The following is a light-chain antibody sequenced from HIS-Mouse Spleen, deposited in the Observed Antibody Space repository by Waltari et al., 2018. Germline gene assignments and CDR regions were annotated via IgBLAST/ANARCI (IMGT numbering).Light chain of an antibody. CDR2: QDS. Sequence: SYELTQPPSVSVSPGQTASITCSGDKLGDKYACWYQQKPGQSPVLVIYQDSKRPSGIPQRLPASNTGNTSTLTIRGTQAMDEADYYCQAWDSSTGVVFGGGTKLTVL. CDR3: QAWDSSTGVV. J-gene: IGLJ2*01. CDR1: KLGDKY. V-gene: IGLV3-1*01.